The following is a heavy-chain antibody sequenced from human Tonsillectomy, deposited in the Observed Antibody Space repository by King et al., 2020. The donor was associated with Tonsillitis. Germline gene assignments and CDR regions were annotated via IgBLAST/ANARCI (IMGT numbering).Heavy chain of an antibody. Sequence: VQLVESGAEVKKPGASVKLSCTASGYTFTSYDIHWVRQATGQGLEWMGWMNPNSGNTGYAQKFQGRVTMTRNTSISTAYMELSSLRSEDTAVYYCARGLIVFWSGVVYYYGMDVWGQGTTVTVSS. CDR1: GYTFTSYD. CDR3: ARGLIVFWSGVVYYYGMDV. V-gene: IGHV1-8*01. CDR2: MNPNSGNT. J-gene: IGHJ6*02. D-gene: IGHD3-3*01.